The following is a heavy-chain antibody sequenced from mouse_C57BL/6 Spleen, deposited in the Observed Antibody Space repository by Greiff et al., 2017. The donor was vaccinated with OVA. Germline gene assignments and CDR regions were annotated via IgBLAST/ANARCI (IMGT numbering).Heavy chain of an antibody. Sequence: QVQLQQPGAELVMPGASVKLSCKASGYTFTSYWMHWVKQRPGQGLEWIGEIDPSDSYTNYNQKFKGKSTLTVDKSSSTAYMQVSSLTTEDSAVYYCARVGDFDYWGQGTTLTVSS. CDR1: GYTFTSYW. V-gene: IGHV1-69*01. J-gene: IGHJ2*01. CDR3: ARVGDFDY. CDR2: IDPSDSYT.